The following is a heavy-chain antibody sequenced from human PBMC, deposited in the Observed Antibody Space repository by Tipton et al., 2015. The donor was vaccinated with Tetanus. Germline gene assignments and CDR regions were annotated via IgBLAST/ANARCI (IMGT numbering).Heavy chain of an antibody. CDR2: INPSGGST. J-gene: IGHJ5*02. CDR3: ARVFIAVAGHNWFDP. D-gene: IGHD6-19*01. V-gene: IGHV1-46*01. Sequence: QSGPEVKKPGASVKVSCKASGYTFTSYYMHWVRQAPGQGLEWMGIINPSGGSTSYAQKFQGRVTMTRDTSTGTVYMELSSLRSEDTAVYYCARVFIAVAGHNWFDPWGQGTLVTVSS. CDR1: GYTFTSYY.